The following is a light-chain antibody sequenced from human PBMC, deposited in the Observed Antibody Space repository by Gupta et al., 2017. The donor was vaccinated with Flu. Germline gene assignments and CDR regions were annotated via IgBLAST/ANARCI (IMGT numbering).Light chain of an antibody. CDR3: QQYNNWPGT. CDR1: QSVSSN. CDR2: GAS. Sequence: EMAVTQSPATLSVSPGERATLSCRASQSVSSNLDWYQQKPGQAPRLLIFGASTRATGIPDRFSGSGSGTEFTLIISSLQSEDFAVYYCQQYNNWPGTFGQGTKVEIK. V-gene: IGKV3-15*01. J-gene: IGKJ1*01.